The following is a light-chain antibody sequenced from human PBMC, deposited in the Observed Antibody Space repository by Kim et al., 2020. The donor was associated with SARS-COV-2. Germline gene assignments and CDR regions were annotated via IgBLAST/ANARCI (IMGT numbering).Light chain of an antibody. CDR2: KDS. CDR3: QSADSSGTYVV. Sequence: PGQTARITCSGDAVPKQYAYWYQQKPGQAPVLVIYKDSERPSGIPERFSGASSGTTVTLTISGVQAEDEADYYCQSADSSGTYVVFGGGTQLTVL. J-gene: IGLJ2*01. V-gene: IGLV3-25*03. CDR1: AVPKQY.